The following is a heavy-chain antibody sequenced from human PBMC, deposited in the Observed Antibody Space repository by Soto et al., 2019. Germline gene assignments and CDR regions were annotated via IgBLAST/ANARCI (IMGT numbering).Heavy chain of an antibody. CDR1: GFTFSSYA. J-gene: IGHJ4*02. CDR2: ISGSGGST. CDR3: AKDGGYSSSPEIFDY. Sequence: EVQLLESGGGLVQPGGSLRLSCAASGFTFSSYAISWVRQAPGKGLEWVSAISGSGGSTYYADSVKGRFTISRDNSKNTLYLQMNRLRAEDTAVYYCAKDGGYSSSPEIFDYWGQGTLVTVSS. D-gene: IGHD6-6*01. V-gene: IGHV3-23*01.